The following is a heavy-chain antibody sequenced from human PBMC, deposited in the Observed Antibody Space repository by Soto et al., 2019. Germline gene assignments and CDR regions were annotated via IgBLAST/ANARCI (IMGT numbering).Heavy chain of an antibody. CDR3: ARGLQSLFDY. V-gene: IGHV3-33*01. J-gene: IGHJ4*02. CDR2: IWFDGNKQ. Sequence: GGSLRLSCAASGFTFGNYGMHWVRQAPGRGLEWVAVIWFDGNKQHYADSVKGRFTISRDNSKNTLYVQMTSLRAEDTAVYYCARGLQSLFDYWGQGTLVTVSS. CDR1: GFTFGNYG.